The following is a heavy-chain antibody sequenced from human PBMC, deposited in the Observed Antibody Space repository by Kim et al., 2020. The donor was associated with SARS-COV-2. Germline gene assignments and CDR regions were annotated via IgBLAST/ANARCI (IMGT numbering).Heavy chain of an antibody. CDR1: GYTFTSYG. CDR2: ISAYNGNT. CDR3: AREYYDSSGYYYDY. V-gene: IGHV1-18*01. J-gene: IGHJ4*02. Sequence: ASVKVSCKASGYTFTSYGISWVRQDPGQGLEWMGWISAYNGNTNYAQKLQGRVTMTTDTSTSTAYMELRSLRSDDTAVYYCAREYYDSSGYYYDYWGRGTLVTVSS. D-gene: IGHD3-22*01.